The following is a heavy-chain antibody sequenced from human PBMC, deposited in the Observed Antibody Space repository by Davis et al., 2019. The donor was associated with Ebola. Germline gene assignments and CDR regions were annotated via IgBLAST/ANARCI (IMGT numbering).Heavy chain of an antibody. D-gene: IGHD3-3*01. CDR2: IRYAGSSK. CDR1: RFTFSSFA. CDR3: ARGGEYGFWSGSRPLFDF. V-gene: IGHV3-30-3*01. J-gene: IGHJ4*02. Sequence: GGSLRLSCAASRFTFSSFAMPWVRQAPGKGLEWVAVIRYAGSSKHYGDSVKGRFTISRDNSKNAVYLQMNSLRAEDTAVYYCARGGEYGFWSGSRPLFDFWGQGTLVTVSS.